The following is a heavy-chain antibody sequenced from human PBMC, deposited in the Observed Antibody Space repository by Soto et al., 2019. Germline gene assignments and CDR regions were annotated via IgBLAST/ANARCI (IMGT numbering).Heavy chain of an antibody. Sequence: GGSLRLSCAASGFTFSSYGLHCVRQAPGKGLEWVAFIRHDGGNQYYRESVKGRFSVSRDNSKNTLYLQINSLRAEDTAVYYCARDRSGYDLYYFDYWGQGTPVTVSS. D-gene: IGHD5-12*01. CDR3: ARDRSGYDLYYFDY. CDR1: GFTFSSYG. J-gene: IGHJ4*02. CDR2: IRHDGGNQ. V-gene: IGHV3-30*02.